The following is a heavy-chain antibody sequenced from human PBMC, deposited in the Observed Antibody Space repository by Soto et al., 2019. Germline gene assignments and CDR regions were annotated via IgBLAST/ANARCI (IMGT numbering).Heavy chain of an antibody. V-gene: IGHV1-18*01. J-gene: IGHJ4*02. D-gene: IGHD3-16*02. Sequence: GASVKVSCKASGYTFTSYGISWVRQAPGQGLEWMGWISAYNGNTNYAQKLQGRVTMTTDTSTSTAYMELRSLRSDDTAVYYCARVFVLIGPIVIRVLFYWGQGTLVPVSS. CDR1: GYTFTSYG. CDR3: ARVFVLIGPIVIRVLFY. CDR2: ISAYNGNT.